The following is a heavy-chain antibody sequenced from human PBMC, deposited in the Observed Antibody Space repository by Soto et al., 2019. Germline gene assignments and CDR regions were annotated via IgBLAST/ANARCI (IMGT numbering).Heavy chain of an antibody. Sequence: SVKVSGKASGGTFSSDAISWVRQAPGQGLEWIGGIIPIFGTANYAQKFQGRVTITADESTSTAYMELSSLRSADTAVYYCAADPYYYDSSDYYSFDQGGQGTLVTVSS. V-gene: IGHV1-69*13. CDR1: GGTFSSDA. D-gene: IGHD3-22*01. CDR3: AADPYYYDSSDYYSFDQ. CDR2: IIPIFGTA. J-gene: IGHJ4*02.